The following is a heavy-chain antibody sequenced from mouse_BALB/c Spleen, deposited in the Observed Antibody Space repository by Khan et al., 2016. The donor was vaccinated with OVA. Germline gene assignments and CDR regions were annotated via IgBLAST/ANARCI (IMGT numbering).Heavy chain of an antibody. CDR3: VREGAYQKSGGWCAY. Sequence: QVQLKQSGAELARPGASVKMSCKASGYTFTSYTMHWVRQRPGQAPEWIGHINPSNNYTNYNQNFKDKATLIVDKSSSTAYMQLRSLTSEDSAVCYCVREGAYQKSGGWCAYWGQGTLVTVSA. CDR2: INPSNNYT. J-gene: IGHJ3*01. CDR1: GYTFTSYT. D-gene: IGHD2-10*01. V-gene: IGHV1-4*01.